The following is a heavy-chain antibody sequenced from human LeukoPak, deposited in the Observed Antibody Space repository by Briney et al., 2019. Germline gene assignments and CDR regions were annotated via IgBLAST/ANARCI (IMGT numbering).Heavy chain of an antibody. V-gene: IGHV5-51*01. D-gene: IGHD2/OR15-2a*01. Sequence: HGESLKISCQGSGYRFSKYWVAWVRQMPGKGLEWMGIIYPDDSDTRYSPSFQGQVTMSADKSFSTAYLRWSSLKASDTAMYFCARQEYSSSVPDYWGQGTLVTVSS. J-gene: IGHJ4*02. CDR2: IYPDDSDT. CDR3: ARQEYSSSVPDY. CDR1: GYRFSKYW.